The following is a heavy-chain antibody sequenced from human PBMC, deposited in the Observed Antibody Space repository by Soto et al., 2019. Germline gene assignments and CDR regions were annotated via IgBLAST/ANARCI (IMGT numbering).Heavy chain of an antibody. J-gene: IGHJ3*02. V-gene: IGHV3-66*01. CDR1: GFIVSDTY. D-gene: IGHD2-15*01. Sequence: GGSLRLSCTASGFIVSDTYVNWVRQAPGKGLEWVSVISNRGDTHYADSVRGRFSLSRDISDNTLHLQMNNLRVEDTAVYYCAREPRYCRGGSCSITGDAYDIWGQGTXVTVSS. CDR2: ISNRGDT. CDR3: AREPRYCRGGSCSITGDAYDI.